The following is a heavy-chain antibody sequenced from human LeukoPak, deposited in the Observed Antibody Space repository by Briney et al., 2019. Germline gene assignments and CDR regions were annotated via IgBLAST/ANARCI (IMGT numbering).Heavy chain of an antibody. Sequence: KPSETLSLTCTVSGGSISSSSYYWGWIRQPPGKGLEWIGSIYYSGSTYYNPSLKSRVTISVDTSKNQFSLKLSSVTAADTAVYYCARDQYHDAFDIWGQGTMVTVSS. J-gene: IGHJ3*02. V-gene: IGHV4-39*07. CDR3: ARDQYHDAFDI. CDR1: GGSISSSSYY. CDR2: IYYSGST. D-gene: IGHD4-11*01.